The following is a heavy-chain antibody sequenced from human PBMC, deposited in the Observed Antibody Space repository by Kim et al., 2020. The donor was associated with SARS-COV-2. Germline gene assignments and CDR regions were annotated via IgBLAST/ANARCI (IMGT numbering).Heavy chain of an antibody. V-gene: IGHV4-59*08. Sequence: TPSLKSRVTISVDTSKNQFSLKLSSVTAADTAVYYCARHQNSYYYYGMDVWGQGTTVTVSS. J-gene: IGHJ6*02. CDR3: ARHQNSYYYYGMDV.